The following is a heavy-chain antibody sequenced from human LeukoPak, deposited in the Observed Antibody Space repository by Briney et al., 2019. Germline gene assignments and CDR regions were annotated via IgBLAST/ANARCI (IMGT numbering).Heavy chain of an antibody. V-gene: IGHV4-34*01. Sequence: SETLSLTCTVSGGSISSYYWSWIRQPPGKGLEWIGEINPSGRTNYNPSLKTRVTFSADTSKSQFSLELTSVTAADTAVYYCARTLSTVTTYFDYWGQGTLVTVSS. CDR1: GGSISSYY. CDR3: ARTLSTVTTYFDY. J-gene: IGHJ4*02. D-gene: IGHD4-17*01. CDR2: INPSGRT.